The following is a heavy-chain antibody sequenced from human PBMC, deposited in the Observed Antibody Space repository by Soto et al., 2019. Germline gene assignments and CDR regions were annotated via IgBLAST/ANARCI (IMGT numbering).Heavy chain of an antibody. CDR1: GGSLSSYY. CDR3: ARTYDGSGPNSGGYAFDI. V-gene: IGHV4-59*01. J-gene: IGHJ3*02. CDR2: VYYSGNT. Sequence: PSETLSLTCTVSGGSLSSYYWTWIRQPPGKGLEWIGYVYYSGNTNYNPSLKSRVTISLDTSKNRFSLKLSSVTAADTAVYYCARTYDGSGPNSGGYAFDIWGQGTMVTVSS. D-gene: IGHD3-22*01.